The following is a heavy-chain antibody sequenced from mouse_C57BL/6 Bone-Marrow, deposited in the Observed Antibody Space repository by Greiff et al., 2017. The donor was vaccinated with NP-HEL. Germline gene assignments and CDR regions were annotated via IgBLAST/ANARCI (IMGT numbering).Heavy chain of an antibody. Sequence: VHVKQSGPELVKPGASVKISCKASGYSFTDYNMNWVKQSNGKSLEWIGVINPNYGTTSYNPKFKGKATLTVDQSSSTAYMQLNSLTSEDSAVYYCAREGYYGSIYVRFAYWGQGTLVTVSA. J-gene: IGHJ3*01. CDR3: AREGYYGSIYVRFAY. CDR2: INPNYGTT. D-gene: IGHD1-1*01. V-gene: IGHV1-39*01. CDR1: GYSFTDYN.